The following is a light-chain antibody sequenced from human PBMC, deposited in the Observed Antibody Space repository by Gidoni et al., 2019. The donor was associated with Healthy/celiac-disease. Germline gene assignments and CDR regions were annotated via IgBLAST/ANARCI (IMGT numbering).Light chain of an antibody. J-gene: IGLJ2*01. CDR3: QSADSSGTYPA. Sequence: SYELTQPPSVSASPGQTARITCSGDALPKKYADWYQQKPGQAPFLVIYKDSERPSGIPERFSGSSSGTTVTLTISGVQAEDEADYYCQSADSSGTYPAFGGGTKLTVL. CDR1: ALPKKY. CDR2: KDS. V-gene: IGLV3-25*03.